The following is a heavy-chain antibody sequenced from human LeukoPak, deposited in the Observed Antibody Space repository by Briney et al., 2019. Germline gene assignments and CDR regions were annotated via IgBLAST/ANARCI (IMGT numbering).Heavy chain of an antibody. CDR3: AKDRNYDFTVDAFDI. CDR2: ISSNSDYI. CDR1: GFTFSSYH. V-gene: IGHV3-21*04. J-gene: IGHJ3*02. D-gene: IGHD3-3*01. Sequence: PGGSLRLSCAASGFTFSSYHINWVRQAPGKGLEWVSSISSNSDYIYYADSVKGRFTISRDNAKNSLYLQMNSLRAEDTAVYYCAKDRNYDFTVDAFDIWGQGTMVTVSS.